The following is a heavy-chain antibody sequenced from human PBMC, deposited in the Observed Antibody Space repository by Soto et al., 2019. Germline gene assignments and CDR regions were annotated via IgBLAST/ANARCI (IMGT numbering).Heavy chain of an antibody. CDR2: VFHSGST. Sequence: QVQLQESGPGLVKPSQTLSLTCTVSGDSISSGGYWSWIRQHPGKGLEWIGYVFHSGSTYYNPSLKSRVIISVDTSKNQFSLNLSSVTAADTAVYYCAKVNHAFDVWGQGTIVTVSS. D-gene: IGHD2-21*01. J-gene: IGHJ3*01. V-gene: IGHV4-31*03. CDR1: GDSISSGGY. CDR3: AKVNHAFDV.